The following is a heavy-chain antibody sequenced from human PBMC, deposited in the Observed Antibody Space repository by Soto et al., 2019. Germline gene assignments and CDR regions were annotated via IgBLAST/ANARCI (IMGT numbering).Heavy chain of an antibody. J-gene: IGHJ4*02. CDR1: GFTFTTYA. Sequence: EVQLLESGGGLVQPGGSLRLSCAASGFTFTTYAINWVRQALGKGLEWVSGISGSGTTTYYADSVKGRFTVSRDNSKNTVFLQMNSLRVEDTAVYYCARGRIAAAGTRYYFDYWGQGALVTVSS. V-gene: IGHV3-23*01. D-gene: IGHD6-13*01. CDR3: ARGRIAAAGTRYYFDY. CDR2: ISGSGTTT.